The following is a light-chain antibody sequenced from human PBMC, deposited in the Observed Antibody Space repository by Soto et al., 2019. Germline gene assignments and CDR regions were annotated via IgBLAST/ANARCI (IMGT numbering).Light chain of an antibody. CDR1: SSNIGAGHF. CDR2: DNN. CDR3: GSWDTSLSGII. J-gene: IGLJ2*01. V-gene: IGLV1-51*01. Sequence: QSVLTQPPSVSGAPGQRVTISCTGSSSNIGAGHFVHWYQQFPGTAPKLLIYDNNKRPSGIPDRFSGSKSGTSATLGISGLQTGDEADYYCGSWDTSLSGIIFGGGTKLTVL.